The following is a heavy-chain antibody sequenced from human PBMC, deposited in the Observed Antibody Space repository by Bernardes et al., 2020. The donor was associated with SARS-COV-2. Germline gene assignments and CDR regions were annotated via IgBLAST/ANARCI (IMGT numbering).Heavy chain of an antibody. Sequence: ASVKVSCKASGYTFSNFGISWVRQAPGQGLEWMGWISGYNANTNYAQKFQGRVTMTTDTSTSTAYMELRSLRSDDTAVYYCARDFMVRGVIITRPFDYWGQGTLVTVSS. CDR2: ISGYNANT. V-gene: IGHV1-18*01. CDR3: ARDFMVRGVIITRPFDY. J-gene: IGHJ4*02. D-gene: IGHD3-10*01. CDR1: GYTFSNFG.